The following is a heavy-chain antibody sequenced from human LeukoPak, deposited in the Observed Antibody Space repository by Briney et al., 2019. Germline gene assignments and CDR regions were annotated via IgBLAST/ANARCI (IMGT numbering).Heavy chain of an antibody. CDR3: AYELVGAPDFDY. CDR1: AFTVSSYA. J-gene: IGHJ4*02. Sequence: PGGSLRLSCAASAFTVSSYAMSWVRQAPGKGLEWVSLISGSGGSTYYADSVKGRFTISRDNSKNTLYLQMNSLRAEDTAVYYCAYELVGAPDFDYWGQGTLVTVSS. CDR2: ISGSGGST. D-gene: IGHD1-26*01. V-gene: IGHV3-23*01.